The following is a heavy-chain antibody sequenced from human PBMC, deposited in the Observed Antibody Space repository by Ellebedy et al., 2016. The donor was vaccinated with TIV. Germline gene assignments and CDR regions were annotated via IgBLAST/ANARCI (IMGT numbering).Heavy chain of an antibody. J-gene: IGHJ4*02. CDR3: ATWPPGGFDH. CDR1: GGTFSDYY. CDR2: INHSGSS. V-gene: IGHV4-34*08. Sequence: SETLSLXCAVYGGTFSDYYWSWIRQPPGKGLEWIGEINHSGSSNYNPSLKSRVAMSVHTSKNQFSLNLTSVTAADTAVYYCATWPPGGFDHWGQGALVTVSS.